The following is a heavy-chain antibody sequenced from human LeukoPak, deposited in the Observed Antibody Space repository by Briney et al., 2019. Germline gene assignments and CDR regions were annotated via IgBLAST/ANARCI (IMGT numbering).Heavy chain of an antibody. CDR3: ARGQYSSSPRDIYYFDY. V-gene: IGHV1-69*13. Sequence: GASVKVSCKASGYTFTSYAMNWVRQAPGQGLEWMGGIIPIFGTANYAQKFQGRVTITADESTSTAYMELSSLRSEDTAVYYCARGQYSSSPRDIYYFDYWGQGTLVTVSS. J-gene: IGHJ4*02. CDR1: GYTFTSYA. D-gene: IGHD6-6*01. CDR2: IIPIFGTA.